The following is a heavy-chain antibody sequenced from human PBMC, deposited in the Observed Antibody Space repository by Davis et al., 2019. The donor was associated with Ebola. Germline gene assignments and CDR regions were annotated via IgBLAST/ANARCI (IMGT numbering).Heavy chain of an antibody. J-gene: IGHJ4*02. CDR1: GDSISSGGYY. D-gene: IGHD5-12*01. Sequence: MPSETLSLTCTVSGDSISSGGYYWTWIRQPPGKGLEWIGESNGSGSTNYNPSLKSRVSISVDTSKKQFSLKLRSVTAADTAMYYCARLYSGPNKFDYWGQGTLVTVSS. CDR3: ARLYSGPNKFDY. V-gene: IGHV4-39*07. CDR2: SNGSGST.